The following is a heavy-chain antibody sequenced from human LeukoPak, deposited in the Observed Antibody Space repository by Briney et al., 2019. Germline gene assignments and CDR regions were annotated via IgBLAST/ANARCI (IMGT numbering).Heavy chain of an antibody. D-gene: IGHD5-24*01. J-gene: IGHJ4*02. V-gene: IGHV4-39*07. CDR1: GGSISSSSYY. CDR3: ARVTEMATINPERAPERGYFDY. Sequence: SETLSLTCTVSGGSISSSSYYWGWIRQPPGKGLEWIGSIYYSGSTYYNPSLKSRVTISVDTSKNQFSLKLSSVTAADTAVYYCARVTEMATINPERAPERGYFDYWGQGTLVTVSS. CDR2: IYYSGST.